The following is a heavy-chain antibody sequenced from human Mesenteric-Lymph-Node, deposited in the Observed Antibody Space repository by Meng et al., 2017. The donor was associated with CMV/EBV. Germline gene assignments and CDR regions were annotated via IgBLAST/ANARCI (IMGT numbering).Heavy chain of an antibody. CDR2: VHPNSGNT. V-gene: IGHV1-8*01. Sequence: ASVKVSCKASGYTFTSYDINWVRQATGQGLEWMGWVHPNSGNTGYAQKLQGRVTMTTDTSTSTAYMELRSLRSDDTAVYYCARDLGGYCSGGSCYSWFDPWGQGTLVTVSS. CDR3: ARDLGGYCSGGSCYSWFDP. CDR1: GYTFTSYD. D-gene: IGHD2-15*01. J-gene: IGHJ5*02.